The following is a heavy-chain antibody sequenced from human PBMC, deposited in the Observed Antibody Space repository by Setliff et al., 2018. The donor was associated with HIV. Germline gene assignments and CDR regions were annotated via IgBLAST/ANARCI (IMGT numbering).Heavy chain of an antibody. CDR3: ARGYPHYCSGGICVPRFYYFDY. Sequence: GGSLRLSCVASKITFKTYSMNWVRQAPGKGLEWVSYISGIDGTVFYADSVRGRFIISRDDAKKSLYLQMKSLRAEDTAVYYCARGYPHYCSGGICVPRFYYFDYWGQGTLVTVSS. V-gene: IGHV3-48*04. J-gene: IGHJ4*02. CDR2: ISGIDGTV. D-gene: IGHD2-15*01. CDR1: KITFKTYS.